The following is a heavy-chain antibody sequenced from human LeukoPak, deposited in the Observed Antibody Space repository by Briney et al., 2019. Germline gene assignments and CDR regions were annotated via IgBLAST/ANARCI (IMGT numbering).Heavy chain of an antibody. D-gene: IGHD2-8*01. CDR1: GFTFSSYW. CDR3: ARDNGGVDY. CDR2: INTDGSST. V-gene: IGHV3-74*01. J-gene: IGHJ4*02. Sequence: GGFLRLSCEASGFTFSSYWMHWVRQAPGKGLVWVSHINTDGSSTNYADSVRGRFTVSRDNAKNTLNLQMNSLRVEDTAVYYCARDNGGVDYWGQGTLVTVSS.